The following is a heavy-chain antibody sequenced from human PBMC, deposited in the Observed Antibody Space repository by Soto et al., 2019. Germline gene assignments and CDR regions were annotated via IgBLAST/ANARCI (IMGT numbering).Heavy chain of an antibody. Sequence: PGGSLRLSCVASGFTFDTYALNWVRQAPGKGLEWVSAIGSSGSTYYADSVKGRFTISRDTPKKTLYLQMNSLRVEDTAKYYCAKGTYYYGSAPYYFDYWGQGTLVTVSS. J-gene: IGHJ4*02. D-gene: IGHD3-10*01. CDR2: IGSSGST. CDR1: GFTFDTYA. V-gene: IGHV3-23*01. CDR3: AKGTYYYGSAPYYFDY.